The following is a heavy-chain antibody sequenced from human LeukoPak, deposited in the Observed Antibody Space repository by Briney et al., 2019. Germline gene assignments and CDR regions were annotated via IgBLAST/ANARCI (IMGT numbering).Heavy chain of an antibody. CDR3: AKDPGQLVFIDY. V-gene: IGHV3-30*18. J-gene: IGHJ4*02. CDR1: GFTFSSYG. Sequence: GGSLRLSCAASGFTFSSYGMHWVRQAPGKGLEWVAVISYDGSNKYYADSVKGRFTISRDNSKNTLYLQMNSLRAEDTAVYYCAKDPGQLVFIDYWGQGTLVTVSS. CDR2: ISYDGSNK. D-gene: IGHD6-13*01.